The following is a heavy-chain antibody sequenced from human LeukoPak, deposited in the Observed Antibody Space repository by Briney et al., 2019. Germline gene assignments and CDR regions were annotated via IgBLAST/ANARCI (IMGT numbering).Heavy chain of an antibody. CDR2: IYGDGGTT. CDR3: AQDWWGSYLS. V-gene: IGHV3-43*02. J-gene: IGHJ4*02. D-gene: IGHD1-26*01. Sequence: GGSLRLSCAASGFTFASYAMHWVRQAPGKGLEYVSLIYGDGGTTHYADSVKGRFSISRDNSKNSLYLQMNSLRTEDTAFYYCAQDWWGSYLSWGRGALVTVSS. CDR1: GFTFASYA.